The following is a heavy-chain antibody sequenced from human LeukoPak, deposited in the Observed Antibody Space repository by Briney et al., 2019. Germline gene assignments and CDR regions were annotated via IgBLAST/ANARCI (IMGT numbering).Heavy chain of an antibody. V-gene: IGHV3-48*01. Sequence: GGSLRLSCAASGFTFSSYWMNWVRQAPGKGLEWVSHISSSGSITYYGDSVKGRITISRDNAKSSVSLYMNSLRAEDSAVYYCARPGITAFDIWGQGTMVTVSS. J-gene: IGHJ3*02. CDR1: GFTFSSYW. CDR3: ARPGITAFDI. D-gene: IGHD3-10*01. CDR2: ISSSGSIT.